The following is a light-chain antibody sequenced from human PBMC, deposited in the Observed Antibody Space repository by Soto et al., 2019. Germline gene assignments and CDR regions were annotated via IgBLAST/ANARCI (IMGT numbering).Light chain of an antibody. CDR2: SAS. J-gene: IGKJ2*01. CDR1: HSVSSSY. CDR3: QQFGGSSYT. V-gene: IGKV3-20*01. Sequence: EIVVTQSPGALSLSPGDSATLSCRASHSVSSSYLAWYQQKPGQAPRLLIYSASSRATGIPDRFSGSGSGTDFTLIISRLEPEDFAVYYCQQFGGSSYTFGQGTKLEIK.